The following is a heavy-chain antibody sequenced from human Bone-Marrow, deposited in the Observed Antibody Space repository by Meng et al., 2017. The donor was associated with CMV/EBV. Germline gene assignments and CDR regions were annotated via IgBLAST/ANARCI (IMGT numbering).Heavy chain of an antibody. J-gene: IGHJ4*02. D-gene: IGHD2-15*01. CDR2: IIPILGIP. CDR1: GGSLSNYR. CDR3: ARGARLGYCSGANCYFNDF. Sequence: SVKVSCKASGGSLSNYRLNWVRQVPGQGFQWMGGIIPILGIPDYPENFQGRVTITADTSTDTAYMHLSSLRLEDTAVYYCARGARLGYCSGANCYFNDFWGQGTWVTVSS. V-gene: IGHV1-69*10.